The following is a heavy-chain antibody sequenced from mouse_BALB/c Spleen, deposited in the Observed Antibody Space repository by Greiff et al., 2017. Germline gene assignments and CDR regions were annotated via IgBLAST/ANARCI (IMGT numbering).Heavy chain of an antibody. CDR3: ARGGDDGYA. J-gene: IGHJ3*01. CDR1: GYSITSDYA. Sequence: EVQGVESGPGLVKPSQSLSLTCTVTGYSITSDYAWNWIRQFPGNKLEWMGYISYSGSTSYNPSLKSRISITRDTSKNQFFLQLNSVTTEDTATYYCARGGDDGYAWGQGTLVTVSA. D-gene: IGHD2-3*01. V-gene: IGHV3-2*02. CDR2: ISYSGST.